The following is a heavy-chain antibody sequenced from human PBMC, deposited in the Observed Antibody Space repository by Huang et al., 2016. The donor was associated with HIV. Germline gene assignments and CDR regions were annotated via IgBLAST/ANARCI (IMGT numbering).Heavy chain of an antibody. J-gene: IGHJ6*03. CDR1: GYTFDSHG. V-gene: IGHV1-8*03. D-gene: IGHD3-3*01. Sequence: QVHLVQSGAEVKKPGASVKVSCTASGYTFDSHGINWVRQAAGQGIEWMGWMNPSSGNTDYAQKCQGRVTITRDTSISTAYMQLSSLRSEDTAVYYCARGPMHTIFGVQNYYFNYMDVWGKGTTVTVSS. CDR2: MNPSSGNT. CDR3: ARGPMHTIFGVQNYYFNYMDV.